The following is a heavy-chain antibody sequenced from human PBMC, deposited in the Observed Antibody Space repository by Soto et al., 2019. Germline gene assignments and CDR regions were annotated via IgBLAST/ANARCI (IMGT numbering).Heavy chain of an antibody. Sequence: EVRLVESGGGLVQPGGSLTVSCAASGFTFSSHWMSWVRQAPGKGLEWVANIHQDGSEKYYVDAVKGRFTVSRDNAKNSLYLQMNFLGAGDTAVYYGARDQYKIRAYSRDVWGPGNTVTVSS. D-gene: IGHD1-20*01. CDR3: ARDQYKIRAYSRDV. CDR2: IHQDGSEK. V-gene: IGHV3-7*05. J-gene: IGHJ6*02. CDR1: GFTFSSHW.